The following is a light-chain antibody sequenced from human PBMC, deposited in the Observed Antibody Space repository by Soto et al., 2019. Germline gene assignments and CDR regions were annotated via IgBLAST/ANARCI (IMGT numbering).Light chain of an antibody. CDR1: QSLAYSDGNTY. V-gene: IGKV2-30*01. J-gene: IGKJ2*01. CDR2: KVS. CDR3: MQGTHWPPYT. Sequence: DVVMTQSPLSLPVTLGQPASISCRSRQSLAYSDGNTYLNWFQQRPGQSPRRLIYKVSNRDPGVPDRFSGSGSGTDFTLKISRVEAEDVGVYYCMQGTHWPPYTCGQGTKLEIK.